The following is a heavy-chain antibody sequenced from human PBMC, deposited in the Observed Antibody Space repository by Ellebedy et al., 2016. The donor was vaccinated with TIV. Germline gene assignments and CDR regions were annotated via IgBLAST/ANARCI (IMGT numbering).Heavy chain of an antibody. D-gene: IGHD6-19*01. J-gene: IGHJ4*02. V-gene: IGHV3-48*02. CDR1: GFTFSSYS. Sequence: GESLKISCTASGFTFSSYSMNWVRQAPGKGLEWVSYISSSGSTIYYADSVKGRFTISRDNAKNSLYLQMNSLRDEDTAVYYCARDREGSSGWYYWGQGTLVTVSS. CDR3: ARDREGSSGWYY. CDR2: ISSSGSTI.